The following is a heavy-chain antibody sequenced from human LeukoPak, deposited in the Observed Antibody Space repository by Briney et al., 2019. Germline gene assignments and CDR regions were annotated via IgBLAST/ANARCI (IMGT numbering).Heavy chain of an antibody. V-gene: IGHV3-30*03. CDR2: ISYDGSNK. D-gene: IGHD1-1*01. J-gene: IGHJ4*02. Sequence: GRSLRLSCAASGFTFSSYGMHWVRQAPGKGLEWVAVISYDGSNKYYADSVKGRFTISRDNSKNTLYLQMNSLRAEDTAVYYCATNKIGTAGQSFDYWGQGTLVTVSS. CDR1: GFTFSSYG. CDR3: ATNKIGTAGQSFDY.